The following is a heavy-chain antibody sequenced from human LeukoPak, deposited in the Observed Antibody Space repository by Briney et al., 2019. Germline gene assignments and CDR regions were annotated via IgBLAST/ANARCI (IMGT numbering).Heavy chain of an antibody. V-gene: IGHV4-38-2*02. Sequence: SETLSLTCTVSGGSINSYYWGWIRQPPGKGLEWIGSIYHSGSTYYNPSLKSRVTISVDTSKNQFSLKLSSVTAADTAVYYCARDRGAVGATINWFDPWGQGTLITVSS. CDR2: IYHSGST. CDR3: ARDRGAVGATINWFDP. CDR1: GGSINSYY. D-gene: IGHD1-26*01. J-gene: IGHJ5*02.